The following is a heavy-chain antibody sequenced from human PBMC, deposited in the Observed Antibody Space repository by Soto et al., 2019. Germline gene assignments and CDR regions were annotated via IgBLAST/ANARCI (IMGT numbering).Heavy chain of an antibody. J-gene: IGHJ6*02. Sequence: QVQLQESGPGLVKPSQTLSLTCSVSGGSISSGAYYWTWIRQHPGKGLEWIGYIYYSGSTYYNPSLKSRVTISVHTSKHQFSLKLRSVTAADTAVYYCARDGRLVNYYYYGMDVWGQGTTVTVSS. CDR3: ARDGRLVNYYYYGMDV. V-gene: IGHV4-31*03. CDR2: IYYSGST. CDR1: GGSISSGAYY. D-gene: IGHD6-13*01.